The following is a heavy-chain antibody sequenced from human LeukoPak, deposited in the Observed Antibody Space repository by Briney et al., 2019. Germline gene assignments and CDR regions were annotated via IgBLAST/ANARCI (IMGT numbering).Heavy chain of an antibody. Sequence: GGSLRLSCATSGFTFSTYGINWVRQAPGKGLEWVSYISSSGSTIDYADSVKGRFTISRDNARNSLYLQMNSLRVEDTAVYYCTRVIVAVPGYFDYFDFWGQGVLVTVSS. V-gene: IGHV3-48*04. D-gene: IGHD6-19*01. CDR1: GFTFSTYG. J-gene: IGHJ4*02. CDR3: TRVIVAVPGYFDYFDF. CDR2: ISSSGSTI.